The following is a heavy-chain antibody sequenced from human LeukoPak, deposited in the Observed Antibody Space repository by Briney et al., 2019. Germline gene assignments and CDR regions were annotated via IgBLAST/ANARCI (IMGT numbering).Heavy chain of an antibody. D-gene: IGHD1-26*01. CDR3: ARVQWELRGVGSYFEY. CDR1: GITFSSYW. V-gene: IGHV3-7*01. Sequence: GGPLRLSCVVSGITFSSYWMSWVRQAPGKGLEWLANIKQDGSEKYYVDSVKGRFTMSRDNAKNSLYLQMNSLRAEDTAVYYCARVQWELRGVGSYFEYWGQGALVTVSS. J-gene: IGHJ4*02. CDR2: IKQDGSEK.